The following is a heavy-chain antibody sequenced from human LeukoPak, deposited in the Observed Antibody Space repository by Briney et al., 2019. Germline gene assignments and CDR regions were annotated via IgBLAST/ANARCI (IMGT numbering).Heavy chain of an antibody. CDR3: ARQKSFDN. Sequence: ASVKVSCKASGYTFTDYYMHWVRQAPGQGLEWMGWVNPSGVTNYAQKFQGRVTMTRDTSIATAYMELSRLRSDDTAVYYCARQKSFDNWGQGTLVTVFS. J-gene: IGHJ4*02. CDR2: VNPSGVT. CDR1: GYTFTDYY. V-gene: IGHV1-2*02.